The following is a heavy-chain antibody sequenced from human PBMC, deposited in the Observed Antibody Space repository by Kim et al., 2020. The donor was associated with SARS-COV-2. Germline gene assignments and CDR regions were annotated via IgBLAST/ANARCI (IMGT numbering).Heavy chain of an antibody. J-gene: IGHJ5*02. D-gene: IGHD3-10*01. V-gene: IGHV3-23*01. CDR2: ISGSGGST. CDR1: GFTFSSYA. CDR3: AKDRQNLLPPRGDWFDP. Sequence: GGSLRLSCAASGFTFSSYAMSWVRQAPGKGLEWVSAISGSGGSTYYADSVKGRFTISRDNSKNTLYLQMNSLRAEDTAVYYCAKDRQNLLPPRGDWFDPWGQGTLVTVSS.